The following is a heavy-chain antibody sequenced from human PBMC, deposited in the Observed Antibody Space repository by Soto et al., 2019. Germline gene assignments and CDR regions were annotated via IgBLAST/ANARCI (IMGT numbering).Heavy chain of an antibody. D-gene: IGHD5-12*01. CDR2: INAGNGNT. CDR1: GYTFTSYA. V-gene: IGHV1-3*01. Sequence: ASVKVSCKASGYTFTSYAMHWVRQAPGQRLEWMGWINAGNGNTKYSQKFQGRVTITKNTSASTAYMELSSLRSEDTAVYYCARGPLRNWLDPWGQGTLVTVSS. J-gene: IGHJ5*02. CDR3: ARGPLRNWLDP.